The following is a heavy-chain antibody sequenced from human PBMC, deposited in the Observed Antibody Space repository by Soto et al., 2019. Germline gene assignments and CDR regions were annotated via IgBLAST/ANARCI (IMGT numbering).Heavy chain of an antibody. CDR2: INPSGGST. D-gene: IGHD5-12*01. CDR3: ARQSERWLQIQPFYY. V-gene: IGHV1-46*01. J-gene: IGHJ4*02. Sequence: ASVKVSCKASGYTFTSYYMHWVRQAPGQGLEWMGIINPSGGSTSYAQKFHGRVTMTRDTSTSTVYMELSSLRSEDTAVYYCARQSERWLQIQPFYYWGQGTLVTVSS. CDR1: GYTFTSYY.